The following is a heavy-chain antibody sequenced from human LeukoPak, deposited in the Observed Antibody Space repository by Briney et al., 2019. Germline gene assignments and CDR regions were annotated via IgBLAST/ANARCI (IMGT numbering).Heavy chain of an antibody. CDR2: ISSSGSTI. CDR1: GFTFSDYY. J-gene: IGHJ6*02. Sequence: GGSLRLSCAASGFTFSDYYMSWIRQAPGKGVEWVSYISSSGSTIYYADSVKGRFTISRDNAKNSLYLQMNSLRAEDTAVYYCARDLVVPAANYYYYYGMDVWGQGTTATVSS. D-gene: IGHD2-2*01. V-gene: IGHV3-11*01. CDR3: ARDLVVPAANYYYYYGMDV.